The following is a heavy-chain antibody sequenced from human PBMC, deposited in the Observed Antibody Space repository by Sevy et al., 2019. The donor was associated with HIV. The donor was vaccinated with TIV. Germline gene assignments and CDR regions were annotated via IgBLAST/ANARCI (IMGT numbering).Heavy chain of an antibody. D-gene: IGHD4-17*01. J-gene: IGHJ1*01. Sequence: GGSLRLSCVASGFTFSSCAMSWVRQAPGKGLEWVSAISGNAGKTYYADSVKGRFTISRDNSKNTVDLQMNSLGAEDTALYYCAKAGYGDFVEYFQHWGPSTLVTVSS. CDR2: ISGNAGKT. V-gene: IGHV3-23*01. CDR1: GFTFSSCA. CDR3: AKAGYGDFVEYFQH.